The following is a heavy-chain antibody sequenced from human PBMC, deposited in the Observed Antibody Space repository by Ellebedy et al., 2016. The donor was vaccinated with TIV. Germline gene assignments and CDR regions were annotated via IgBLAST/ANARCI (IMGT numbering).Heavy chain of an antibody. Sequence: GGSLRLXXAASGFTFSGYGMHWVRQAPGKGLEWVAVISNSGRIEHYADFVEGRFTISRDNSKNTLNLQMNSLRFEDTAVYYCAKEFHNEGYGAFFDYWGQGTLVTVSS. CDR2: ISNSGRIE. V-gene: IGHV3-30*18. CDR1: GFTFSGYG. J-gene: IGHJ4*02. D-gene: IGHD5-18*01. CDR3: AKEFHNEGYGAFFDY.